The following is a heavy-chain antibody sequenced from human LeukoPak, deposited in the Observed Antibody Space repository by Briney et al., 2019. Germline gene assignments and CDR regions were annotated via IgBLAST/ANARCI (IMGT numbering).Heavy chain of an antibody. Sequence: SETLSLTCTVSGGSIISNSYYWGWIRQPPGKGLEWIGSIYYTGSTYYNPSLKSRVTISVDTSKNQFSLKLSSVTAADTAVYYCARDLDRSGYYYDYYYYYMDVWGKGTTVTVSS. CDR3: ARDLDRSGYYYDYYYYYMDV. CDR2: IYYTGST. CDR1: GGSIISNSYY. V-gene: IGHV4-39*07. D-gene: IGHD3-22*01. J-gene: IGHJ6*03.